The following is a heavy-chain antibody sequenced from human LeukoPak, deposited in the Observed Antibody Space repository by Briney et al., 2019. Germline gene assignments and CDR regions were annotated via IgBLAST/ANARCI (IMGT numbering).Heavy chain of an antibody. CDR2: ISRGGGNT. Sequence: GGSLRLSCAASGFSFSIYAMSWVRQVPGRGLEWVAAISRGGGNTYYVDSVKGRFPISRDNSKNTLHLQMNSLRAEDTAVYHCVRQLGYCSDGSCYFDYWGQGTLVTVSS. D-gene: IGHD2-15*01. J-gene: IGHJ4*02. CDR1: GFSFSIYA. V-gene: IGHV3-23*01. CDR3: VRQLGYCSDGSCYFDY.